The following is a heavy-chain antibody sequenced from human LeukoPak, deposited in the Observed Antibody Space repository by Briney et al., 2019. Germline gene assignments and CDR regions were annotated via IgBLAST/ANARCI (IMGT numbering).Heavy chain of an antibody. CDR2: IYNSGST. J-gene: IGHJ6*03. D-gene: IGHD5-18*01. CDR1: GGSIISYY. V-gene: IGHV4-59*01. CDR3: ARGLYSSGWQGSYYYMDV. Sequence: SETLSLTCTVSGGSIISYYWSWIRQPPGKGLEWIGYIYNSGSTNYNPSLKSRVTISIDKSKNQFSLNLSSVTAADTAVYYCARGLYSSGWQGSYYYMDVWGKGTTVTVSS.